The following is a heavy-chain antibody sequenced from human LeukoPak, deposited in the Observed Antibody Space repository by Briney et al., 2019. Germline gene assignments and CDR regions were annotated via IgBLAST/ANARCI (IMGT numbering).Heavy chain of an antibody. V-gene: IGHV3-7*04. J-gene: IGHJ4*02. CDR2: INEDGSGK. CDR3: ARDSSRDSGSSNDC. CDR1: GFTFSSYW. D-gene: IGHD3-10*01. Sequence: GGSLRLSCAASGFTFSSYWMTWFRQAPGKGLEWVANINEDGSGKYYVDSVKGRFTISRDNAKNSLNLQMITLRAEDSAVYYCARDSSRDSGSSNDCWGQGTLVTVSS.